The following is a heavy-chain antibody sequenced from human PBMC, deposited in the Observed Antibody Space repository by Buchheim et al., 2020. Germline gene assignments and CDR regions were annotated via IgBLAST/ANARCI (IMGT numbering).Heavy chain of an antibody. Sequence: EVQLVESGGGLVQPGGSLRLSCAAPGFTFSSYWMSWVRQAPGKGLEWVANIKQDGSEKYYVDSVKGRFTISRDNAKNSLYLQMNSLRAEDTAVYYCASRSSSWHKRDFLDYWGQGTL. V-gene: IGHV3-7*01. D-gene: IGHD6-13*01. CDR1: GFTFSSYW. J-gene: IGHJ4*02. CDR3: ASRSSSWHKRDFLDY. CDR2: IKQDGSEK.